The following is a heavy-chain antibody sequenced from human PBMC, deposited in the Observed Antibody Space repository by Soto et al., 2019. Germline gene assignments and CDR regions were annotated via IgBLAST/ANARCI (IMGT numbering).Heavy chain of an antibody. J-gene: IGHJ3*02. Sequence: KPSETLSLTCTVSGGSISSGGYYCSWIRQHPGKGLEWIGYIYYGGSTYYNPSLKSRVTISVDTSKNQFSLKLSSVTAADTAVYYCARSGGGYCSSTSCRPDDAFDIWGQGTMVTVSS. CDR2: IYYGGST. CDR1: GGSISSGGYY. CDR3: ARSGGGYCSSTSCRPDDAFDI. V-gene: IGHV4-31*03. D-gene: IGHD2-2*01.